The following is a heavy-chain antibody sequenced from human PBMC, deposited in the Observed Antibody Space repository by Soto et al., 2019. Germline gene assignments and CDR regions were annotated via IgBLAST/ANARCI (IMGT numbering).Heavy chain of an antibody. D-gene: IGHD3-10*01. V-gene: IGHV4-34*01. CDR3: ARGLQARVRGVITYYYYYYMDV. CDR2: INHSGST. J-gene: IGHJ6*03. Sequence: SETLSLTCAVYGGSFSGYYWSWIRQPPGKGLEWIGEINHSGSTNYNPSLKSRVTISVDTSKNQFSLKLSSVTAADTAVYYCARGLQARVRGVITYYYYYYMDVWGKGTTVTVSS. CDR1: GGSFSGYY.